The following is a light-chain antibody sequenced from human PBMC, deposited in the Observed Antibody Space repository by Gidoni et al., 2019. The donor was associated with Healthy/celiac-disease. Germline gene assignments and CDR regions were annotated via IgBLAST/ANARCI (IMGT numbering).Light chain of an antibody. Sequence: SALPHPPSASVSPGQSVTIPCTGTSSDVGGYNYVSWYQQHPGKAPKLMIYEVSKRPSGVPDRFSGSKSGNTASLTVSGLQAEDEADYYCSSYAGSNNVVFGGGTKLTVL. J-gene: IGLJ2*01. V-gene: IGLV2-8*01. CDR1: SSDVGGYNY. CDR3: SSYAGSNNVV. CDR2: EVS.